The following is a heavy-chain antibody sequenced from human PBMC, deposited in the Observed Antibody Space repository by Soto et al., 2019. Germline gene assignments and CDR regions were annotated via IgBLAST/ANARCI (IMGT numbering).Heavy chain of an antibody. Sequence: QVRLVQSGAEVRKPGASVKISCRASGYTFTSYAIHWVRLAPGHGLEWMGWITGGNNTKYSQTFMGRVSIRSDTSASTAYMELSSLRSEDTALYFCARGRLFNDYWGQGTLVTVSS. CDR2: ITGGNNT. V-gene: IGHV1-3*01. CDR3: ARGRLFNDY. D-gene: IGHD3-22*01. J-gene: IGHJ4*02. CDR1: GYTFTSYA.